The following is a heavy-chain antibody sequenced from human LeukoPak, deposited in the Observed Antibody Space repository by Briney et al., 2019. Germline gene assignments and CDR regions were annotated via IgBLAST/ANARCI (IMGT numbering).Heavy chain of an antibody. CDR3: ATSRRDSGYGL. V-gene: IGHV4-39*01. J-gene: IGHJ5*02. D-gene: IGHD3-10*01. CDR1: GDSISSSRDY. Sequence: SETLSLTCTVSGDSISSSRDYSGWIRQPPGKGLDWIGSIYYSGKTFYSSSLKSRVTISVDTSKNQFSLNLRSVTPADTAVYYCATSRRDSGYGLWGQGTLVTVSS. CDR2: IYYSGKT.